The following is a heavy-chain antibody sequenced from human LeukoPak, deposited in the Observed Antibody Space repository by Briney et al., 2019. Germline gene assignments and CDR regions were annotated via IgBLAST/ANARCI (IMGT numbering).Heavy chain of an antibody. Sequence: ASVKVSCKASGYSFIDYYIHWVRQAPGQGLEWMGWINPHSGATKYAQQFQVRVTMTRDTPISTAYMELSSLRSDDTAVYYCARGRTMIRGVSWFDPWGQGTLVSVSS. CDR1: GYSFIDYY. J-gene: IGHJ5*02. CDR2: INPHSGAT. CDR3: ARGRTMIRGVSWFDP. V-gene: IGHV1-2*02. D-gene: IGHD3-10*01.